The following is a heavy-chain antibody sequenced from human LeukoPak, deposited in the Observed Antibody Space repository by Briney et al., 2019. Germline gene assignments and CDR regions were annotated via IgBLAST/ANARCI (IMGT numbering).Heavy chain of an antibody. CDR3: ARRVSYSSSWYGRQRYFDY. J-gene: IGHJ4*02. CDR1: GGTFSSYA. CDR2: IIPIFGTA. Sequence: SVKVSCKASGGTFSSYAISWVRQAPGQGLEWMGGIIPIFGTANYAQKFQGRVTITADESTSTAYTELSSLRSEDTAVYYCARRVSYSSSWYGRQRYFDYWGQGTLVTVSS. D-gene: IGHD6-13*01. V-gene: IGHV1-69*13.